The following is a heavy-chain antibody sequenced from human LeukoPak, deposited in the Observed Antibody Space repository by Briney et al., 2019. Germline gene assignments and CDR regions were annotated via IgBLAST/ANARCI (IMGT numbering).Heavy chain of an antibody. V-gene: IGHV3-23*01. CDR2: ISGSGANT. CDR3: AKASQWLRGGYLDS. CDR1: GFIFGSYA. J-gene: IGHJ4*02. D-gene: IGHD5-12*01. Sequence: QPGGSLRLSCAASGFIFGSYAMAWVRQAPGKGLEWVSFISGSGANTDYADSVKGRFTISRDNSENTLSLQMNSLRVDDTAIYFCAKASQWLRGGYLDSRGQGILLSVSS.